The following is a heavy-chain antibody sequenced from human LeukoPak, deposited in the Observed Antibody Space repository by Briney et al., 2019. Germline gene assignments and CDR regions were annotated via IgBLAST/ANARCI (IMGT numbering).Heavy chain of an antibody. CDR3: ARVRLHDYVDY. J-gene: IGHJ4*02. V-gene: IGHV3-15*01. Sequence: GGSLRLSCAASGFTFDKAWMTWVRQAPGKGLEWVGRIKSKIHGGTIDYAAPVKGRFTISRDDSENTVYLQMNSLRAEDTAVYYCARVRLHDYVDYWGQGTLVTVSS. CDR2: IKSKIHGGTI. CDR1: GFTFDKAW.